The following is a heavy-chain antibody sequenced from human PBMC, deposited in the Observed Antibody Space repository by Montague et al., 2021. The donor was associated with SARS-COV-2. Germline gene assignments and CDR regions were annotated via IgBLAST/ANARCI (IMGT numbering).Heavy chain of an antibody. J-gene: IGHJ6*02. CDR3: ARGLPYQMVAGAIRYYSMDV. Sequence: TLSLTCTVSGASISSGSFYWSWLRQHPRKGLEWIGIIYYSGTTYHNPSLKSRVTISIDTSKNQFSLKLSSVTAADTAVYYCARGLPYQMVAGAIRYYSMDVWGQGTTVTVSS. D-gene: IGHD2-15*01. V-gene: IGHV4-31*03. CDR2: IYYSGTT. CDR1: GASISSGSFY.